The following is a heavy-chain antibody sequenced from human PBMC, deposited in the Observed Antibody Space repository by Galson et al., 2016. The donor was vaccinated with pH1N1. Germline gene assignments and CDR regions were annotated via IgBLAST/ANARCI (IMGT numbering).Heavy chain of an antibody. Sequence: SVKVSCKASGGTFSNSAISWVRQAPGQGLEWMGGISPIFGSINYAQRFQGRVTVSADIFTNTAYMELSRLRSEDTAIYYCATAGPLVREILYDSHNYFGPWGQGVLVTVSS. CDR3: ATAGPLVREILYDSHNYFGP. D-gene: IGHD3-10*01. V-gene: IGHV1-69*06. CDR1: GGTFSNSA. CDR2: ISPIFGSI. J-gene: IGHJ5*02.